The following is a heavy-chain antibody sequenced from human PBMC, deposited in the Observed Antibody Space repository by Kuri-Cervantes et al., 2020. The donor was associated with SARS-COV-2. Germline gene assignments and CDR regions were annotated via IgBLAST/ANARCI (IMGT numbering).Heavy chain of an antibody. D-gene: IGHD6-13*01. V-gene: IGHV3-30-3*01. Sequence: GGSLKISCAASGFTFSSYAMHWVRQAPGKGLEWVAVISYDGSNKYYADSVKGRFTISRDNSENTLYLQMNSLRAEDTAVYYCARELGSWPFDYWGQGTLVTVSS. CDR3: ARELGSWPFDY. CDR2: ISYDGSNK. J-gene: IGHJ4*02. CDR1: GFTFSSYA.